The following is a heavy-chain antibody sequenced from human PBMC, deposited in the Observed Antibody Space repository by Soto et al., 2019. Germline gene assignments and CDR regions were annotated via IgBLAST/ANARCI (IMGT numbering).Heavy chain of an antibody. D-gene: IGHD2-15*01. J-gene: IGHJ6*02. Sequence: GGSLRLSCAASGFTFSSYGMHWVRQAPGKGLEWVAVISYDGSNKYYADSVKGRFTISRDNSKNTLYLQMNSLRAEDTAVYYCAKGKYCSGGSCPYGMDVWGQGTTVTAP. V-gene: IGHV3-30*18. CDR2: ISYDGSNK. CDR3: AKGKYCSGGSCPYGMDV. CDR1: GFTFSSYG.